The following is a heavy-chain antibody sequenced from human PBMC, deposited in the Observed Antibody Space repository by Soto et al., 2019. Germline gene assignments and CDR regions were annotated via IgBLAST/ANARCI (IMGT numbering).Heavy chain of an antibody. Sequence: PAGSLRLSCAASGFTFSSYAMTWVRQAPGKGLEWVAVIRYDGSNKDYGDSVKGRFTISRDNSKNTLYLQMNSLRAEDTAVYYCARDRGAAAGLHYYYYYGLDVWGQGTTVTVSS. CDR2: IRYDGSNK. D-gene: IGHD6-13*01. J-gene: IGHJ6*02. CDR1: GFTFSSYA. CDR3: ARDRGAAAGLHYYYYYGLDV. V-gene: IGHV3-33*08.